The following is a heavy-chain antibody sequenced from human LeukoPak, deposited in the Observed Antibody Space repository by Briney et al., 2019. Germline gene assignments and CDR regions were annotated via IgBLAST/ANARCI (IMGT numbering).Heavy chain of an antibody. Sequence: GESLKISCKGSGYSFTSYWIGWVRQMPGKGLEWMGIIYPGDSDTRYSPSFQGQVTISADKSISTAYLQWSSLKASDTAMYYCARVGGYCSSTSCQHYNWFDPWGQGTLVTVSS. CDR3: ARVGGYCSSTSCQHYNWFDP. D-gene: IGHD2-2*01. J-gene: IGHJ5*02. CDR1: GYSFTSYW. CDR2: IYPGDSDT. V-gene: IGHV5-51*01.